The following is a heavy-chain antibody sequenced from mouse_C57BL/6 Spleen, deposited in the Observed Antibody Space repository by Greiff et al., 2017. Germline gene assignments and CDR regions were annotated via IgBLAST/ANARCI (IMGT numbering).Heavy chain of an antibody. CDR2: IYPGDGDT. Sequence: QVQLQQSGAELVKPGASVKISCKASGYAFSSYWMNWVKQRPGKGLEWIGQIYPGDGDTNYNGKFKGKATLTADKSSSTAYMQLSSLTSEDSAVYFCARAPSYYYGRDYFDYWGQGTTLTVSS. V-gene: IGHV1-80*01. D-gene: IGHD1-1*01. J-gene: IGHJ2*01. CDR1: GYAFSSYW. CDR3: ARAPSYYYGRDYFDY.